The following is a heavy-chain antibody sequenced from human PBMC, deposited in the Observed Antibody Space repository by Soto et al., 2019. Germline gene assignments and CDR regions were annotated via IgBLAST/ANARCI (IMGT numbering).Heavy chain of an antibody. V-gene: IGHV3-48*03. J-gene: IGHJ4*02. CDR1: GFTFSNYE. Sequence: PGGSLRLSCTVSGFTFSNYEMTWVRQAPGKGLEWVSYISPSGKFIYYADSVKGRFTISRDNAKNSLYLHMNSLRAEDTAFYYCARQGADYWGQGTLVTVSS. CDR3: ARQGADY. CDR2: ISPSGKFI.